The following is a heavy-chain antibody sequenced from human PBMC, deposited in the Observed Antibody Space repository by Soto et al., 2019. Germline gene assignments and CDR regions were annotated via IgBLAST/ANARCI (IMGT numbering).Heavy chain of an antibody. CDR2: IYSGGSA. CDR3: SRYGYSYGRGYFDY. Sequence: VLLVASGGGLVQPGGSLSLSCAASGFTVSRNYMSWLRQAPGTGLEWVSVIYSGGSAYYADSVKGSFTISRDNSKNTLYIQMNSLRAEETAVYYCSRYGYSYGRGYFDYWGQGTLVTVSS. V-gene: IGHV3-66*01. J-gene: IGHJ4*02. CDR1: GFTVSRNY. D-gene: IGHD5-18*01.